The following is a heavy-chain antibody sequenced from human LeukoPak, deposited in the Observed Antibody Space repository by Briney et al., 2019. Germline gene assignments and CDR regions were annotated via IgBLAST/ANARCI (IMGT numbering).Heavy chain of an antibody. D-gene: IGHD3-10*01. J-gene: IGHJ5*02. CDR1: GGSISSSSYY. CDR3: ARITRVLLWFGEFHNWFDP. Sequence: PETLSLTCTVSGGSISSSSYYWGWIRQPPGKGLEWIGSIYYSGSTYHNPSLKSRVTISVDTSKNQFSLKLSSVTAADTAVYYCARITRVLLWFGEFHNWFDPWGQGTLVTVSP. V-gene: IGHV4-39*01. CDR2: IYYSGST.